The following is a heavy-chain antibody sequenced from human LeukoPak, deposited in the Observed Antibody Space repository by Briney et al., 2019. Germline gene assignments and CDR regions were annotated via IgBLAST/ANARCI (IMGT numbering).Heavy chain of an antibody. CDR2: IYHSGSGST. J-gene: IGHJ4*02. D-gene: IGHD5-12*01. V-gene: IGHV4-30-2*01. CDR1: GGSISSGGHS. CDR3: VRLVGGDIDY. Sequence: PSQTLSLTCTVSGGSISSGGHSWSWIRQPPGKGLEWIGYIYHSGSGSTYYNPSLKSRVTISVDTSKNQFSLELNSVTPEDTAVYYCVRLVGGDIDYWGQGTLVTVSS.